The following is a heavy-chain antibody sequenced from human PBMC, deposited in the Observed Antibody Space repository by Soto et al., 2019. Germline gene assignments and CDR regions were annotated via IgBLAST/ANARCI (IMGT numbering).Heavy chain of an antibody. D-gene: IGHD3-3*01. Sequence: ASVKVSCKVSGYTLTELSMHWVRQAPGKGLEWMGGFDPEDGETIYAQKFQGIVTMTEDTSTDTAYMELSSLRSEDTAVYYCATEDFLPRGLGRGGNWFDPWGQGTLVTVSS. CDR3: ATEDFLPRGLGRGGNWFDP. CDR2: FDPEDGET. J-gene: IGHJ5*02. V-gene: IGHV1-24*01. CDR1: GYTLTELS.